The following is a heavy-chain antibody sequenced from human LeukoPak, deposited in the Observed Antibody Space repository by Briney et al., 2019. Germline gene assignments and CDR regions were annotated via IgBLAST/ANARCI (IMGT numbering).Heavy chain of an antibody. CDR2: IYHSGST. CDR1: GGSITTYY. J-gene: IGHJ6*02. CDR3: ASLTTVTTYDVYYYGMDV. Sequence: SETLSLTCTVSGGSITTYYWSWIRQPPGKGLEWIGYIYHSGSTNYNPSLKSRVTISVDKSKNQFSLKLSSVTAADTAVYYCASLTTVTTYDVYYYGMDVWGQGTTVTVSS. V-gene: IGHV4-59*12. D-gene: IGHD4-17*01.